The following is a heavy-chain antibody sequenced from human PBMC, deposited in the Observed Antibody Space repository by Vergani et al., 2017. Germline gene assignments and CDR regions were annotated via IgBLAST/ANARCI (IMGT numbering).Heavy chain of an antibody. CDR2: ISYDGSDK. D-gene: IGHD1-7*01. J-gene: IGHJ6*02. V-gene: IGHV3-30*01. CDR3: ASDERGPRNSYYYYYTMDV. CDR1: GFTFSSYA. Sequence: QVQLVESGGGVVQPGRSLRLSCAASGFTFSSYAMHWVRQAPGKGLEWVAVISYDGSDKYYADSVKGRFTISRDNSKNTLYLQMNSLRAEDTAVYYCASDERGPRNSYYYYYTMDVWGQGTTVTVSS.